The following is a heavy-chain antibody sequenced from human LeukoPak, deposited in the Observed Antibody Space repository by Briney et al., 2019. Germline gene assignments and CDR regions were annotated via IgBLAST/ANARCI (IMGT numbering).Heavy chain of an antibody. CDR3: ARYRTMITFGGVPLFDP. D-gene: IGHD3-16*01. J-gene: IGHJ5*02. CDR1: GYTFTSYG. CDR2: IIPIFGTA. Sequence: SVKVSCKASGYTFTSYGISWVRQAPGQGLEWMGGIIPIFGTANYAQKFQGRVTITADESTSTAYMELSSLRSEDTAVYYCARYRTMITFGGVPLFDPWGQGTLVTVSS. V-gene: IGHV1-69*13.